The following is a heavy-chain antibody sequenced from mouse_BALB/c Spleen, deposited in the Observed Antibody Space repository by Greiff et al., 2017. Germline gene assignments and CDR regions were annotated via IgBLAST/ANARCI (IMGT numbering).Heavy chain of an antibody. Sequence: VQLQQSGAELVRPGTSVKISCKASGYTFTNYWLGWVKQRPGHGLERIGDIYPGGGYTNYNEKFKGKATLTADTSSSTAYMQLSSLTSEDSAVYFCAREIPLDSLGYPAWFAYWGQGTLVTVSA. J-gene: IGHJ3*01. V-gene: IGHV1-63*02. CDR1: GYTFTNYW. CDR3: AREIPLDSLGYPAWFAY. D-gene: IGHD3-2*01. CDR2: IYPGGGYT.